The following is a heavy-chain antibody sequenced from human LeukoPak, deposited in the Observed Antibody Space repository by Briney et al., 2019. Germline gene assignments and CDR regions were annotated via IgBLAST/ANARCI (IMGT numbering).Heavy chain of an antibody. J-gene: IGHJ4*02. D-gene: IGHD5-12*01. Sequence: GGSLRLSCAASGLTFSDHYMDWVRQAPGKGLEWVGRSRNKAKSYTTEYAASVKGRFTIARDDSKISLYLQMNSLKAEDTAVYYCATLTPGATNYFDYWGQGDLVTVSS. CDR1: GLTFSDHY. V-gene: IGHV3-72*01. CDR3: ATLTPGATNYFDY. CDR2: SRNKAKSYTT.